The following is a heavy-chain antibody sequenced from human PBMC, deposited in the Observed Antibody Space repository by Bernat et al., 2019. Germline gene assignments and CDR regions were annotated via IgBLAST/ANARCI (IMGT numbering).Heavy chain of an antibody. V-gene: IGHV3-23*01. CDR1: GFTFSNYA. J-gene: IGHJ3*01. CDR3: ARYYYGSGTYALDV. Sequence: EVQLLESGGGLVQPGGSLRLSCSASGFTFSNYAMSWVRQAPRKGLQWVSAISGSSETTYSADSVKGRFTISRDNSKSTLFLHMNSLRAEDAALYYCARYYYGSGTYALDVWGQGTLVSVSS. D-gene: IGHD3-10*01. CDR2: ISGSSETT.